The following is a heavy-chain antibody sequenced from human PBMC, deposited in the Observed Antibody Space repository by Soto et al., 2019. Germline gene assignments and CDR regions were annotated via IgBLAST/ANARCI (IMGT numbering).Heavy chain of an antibody. J-gene: IGHJ5*02. CDR3: ARAKAPLYSSSWYWFDP. V-gene: IGHV4-59*08. CDR2: IYYSGST. CDR1: GGSFSGYY. D-gene: IGHD6-13*01. Sequence: SETLSLTCAVHGGSFSGYYWDWIRQPPGKGLEWIGYIYYSGSTNYNPSLKSRVTISVDTSKNQFPLKLSSVTAADTAVYYCARAKAPLYSSSWYWFDPWGQGTLVTVS.